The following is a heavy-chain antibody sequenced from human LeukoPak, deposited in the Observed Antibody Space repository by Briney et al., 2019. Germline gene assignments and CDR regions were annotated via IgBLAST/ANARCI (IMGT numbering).Heavy chain of an antibody. CDR2: ISSSSGTI. D-gene: IGHD3-10*01. Sequence: GGSLRLSCAASGFTFGSNGMNWVRQAPGKGLEWVSYISSSSGTIYYADSVKGRFTISRDNAKNSLYLQMSSLRAEDTAVYYCARDWFNDYWGQGTLVTVSS. V-gene: IGHV3-48*01. CDR3: ARDWFNDY. CDR1: GFTFGSNG. J-gene: IGHJ4*02.